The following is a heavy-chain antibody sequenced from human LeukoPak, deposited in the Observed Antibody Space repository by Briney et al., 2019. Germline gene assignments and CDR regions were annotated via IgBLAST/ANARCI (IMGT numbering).Heavy chain of an antibody. D-gene: IGHD3-10*01. Sequence: GGSLRLSCAVSGITLSNYGMSWVRQAPGKGLEWVAGISDSGGSTNYADSVKGRFTISRDNPKNTLYLQMNSLRAEDTAVYYCARDSRGAFDYWGQGTLVTVSS. J-gene: IGHJ4*02. V-gene: IGHV3-23*01. CDR3: ARDSRGAFDY. CDR2: ISDSGGST. CDR1: GITLSNYG.